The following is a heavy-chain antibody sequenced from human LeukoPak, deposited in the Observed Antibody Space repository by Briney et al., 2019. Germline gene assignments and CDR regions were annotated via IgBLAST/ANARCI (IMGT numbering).Heavy chain of an antibody. CDR3: TRELPREVTLDY. Sequence: PGGSLRLSCEASGFIFEDYAMHWVRQAPGKGLVWVSRINTDGSSTSYADSVKGRFTVSRDNAKNTVYLQVNSLRAEDTAVYFCTRELPREVTLDYWGQGTLVTVSS. V-gene: IGHV3-74*01. CDR1: GFIFEDYA. CDR2: INTDGSST. J-gene: IGHJ4*01. D-gene: IGHD2-21*02.